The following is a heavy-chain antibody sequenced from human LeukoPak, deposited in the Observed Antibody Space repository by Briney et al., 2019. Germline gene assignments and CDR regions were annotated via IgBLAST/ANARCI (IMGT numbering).Heavy chain of an antibody. V-gene: IGHV1-2*06. CDR3: RYYDSSGYYRNAFDI. J-gene: IGHJ3*02. D-gene: IGHD3-22*01. CDR1: GYIFTGYY. Sequence: ASVKVSCKASGYIFTGYYMHWVRQAPGQGLEWMGRINPNSGGTNYAQKFQGRVTMTRDTSISTAYMELSRLRSDDTAVYYCRYYDSSGYYRNAFDIWGQGTMVTVSS. CDR2: INPNSGGT.